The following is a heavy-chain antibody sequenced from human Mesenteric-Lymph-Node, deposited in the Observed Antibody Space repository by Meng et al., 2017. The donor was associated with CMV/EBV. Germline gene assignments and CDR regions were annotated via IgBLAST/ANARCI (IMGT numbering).Heavy chain of an antibody. CDR1: GFILSSSG. J-gene: IGHJ4*02. V-gene: IGHV1-18*01. CDR3: ARNGSGNYIDS. Sequence: SCQASGFILSSSGISWVRQAPGQGLEWMGWISSFNGYAHYAQSLQGRVTMTTDTSTGTAYMDLRSLTSDDTAVYFCARNGSGNYIDSWGQGTLVTVSS. CDR2: ISSFNGYA. D-gene: IGHD1-1*01.